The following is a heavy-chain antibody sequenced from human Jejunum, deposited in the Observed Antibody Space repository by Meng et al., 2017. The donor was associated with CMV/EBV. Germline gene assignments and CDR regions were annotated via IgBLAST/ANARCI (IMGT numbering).Heavy chain of an antibody. CDR2: VLPMSGTA. J-gene: IGHJ6*02. CDR3: AKVVFRRSSSGDQYYYGMDV. Sequence: YGISGVRQAPGQGRESLGGVLPMSGTASYGKTFHGRVTMTTDASTSIANMELSSLRSEDTAVYYCAKVVFRRSSSGDQYYYGMDVWGQGTTVTVSS. V-gene: IGHV1-69*05. CDR1: YG. D-gene: IGHD6-6*01.